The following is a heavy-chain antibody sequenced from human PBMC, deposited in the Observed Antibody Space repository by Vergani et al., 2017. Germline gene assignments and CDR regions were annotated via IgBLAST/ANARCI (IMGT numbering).Heavy chain of an antibody. V-gene: IGHV3-11*05. D-gene: IGHD4-11*01. CDR1: GFTFSDYY. CDR2: ISSSSSYT. J-gene: IGHJ2*01. Sequence: QVQLVESGGGLVKPGGSLRLSCAASGFTFSDYYMSWIRQAPGKGLEWVSYISSSSSYTNYADSVKGRFTISRDNAKNSLYLQMNSLRAEDTAVYYCARDLRFYSNYGYFDLWGRGTLVTVSS. CDR3: ARDLRFYSNYGYFDL.